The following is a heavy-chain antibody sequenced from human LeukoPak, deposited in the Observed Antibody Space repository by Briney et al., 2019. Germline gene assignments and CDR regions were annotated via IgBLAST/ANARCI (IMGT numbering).Heavy chain of an antibody. D-gene: IGHD3-16*02. CDR2: ISGSAGGT. Sequence: GGSLRLSCEVSGITLSNYGMSWVRQAPGEGLEWVAGISGSAGGTNYADSVKGRFTISRDNSKNTLFLQMDRLRAEDTAVYFCAKRGVVVRVFLVGFHKEAYYFDSWGQGAQVTVSS. J-gene: IGHJ4*02. CDR3: AKRGVVVRVFLVGFHKEAYYFDS. V-gene: IGHV3-23*01. CDR1: GITLSNYG.